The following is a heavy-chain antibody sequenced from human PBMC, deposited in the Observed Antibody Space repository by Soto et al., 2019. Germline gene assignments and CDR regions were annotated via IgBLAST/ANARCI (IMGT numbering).Heavy chain of an antibody. Sequence: VSCKVSGYTLTELSMHWVRQSPGKGLEWMGVFDPEDGETIYAQKFQGRVIMTEDTSTDTAHIELSSLRAEATAVYSFAILQPRGSYSNWSDPWGQGTLVTVSS. V-gene: IGHV1-24*01. D-gene: IGHD1-26*01. CDR2: FDPEDGET. CDR1: GYTLTELS. J-gene: IGHJ5*02. CDR3: AILQPRGSYSNWSDP.